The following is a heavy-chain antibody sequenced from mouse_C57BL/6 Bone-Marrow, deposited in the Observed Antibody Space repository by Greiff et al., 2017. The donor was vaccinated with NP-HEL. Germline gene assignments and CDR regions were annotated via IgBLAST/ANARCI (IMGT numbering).Heavy chain of an antibody. CDR2: IRSKSNNYAT. Sequence: DVHLVESGGGLVQPKGSLKLSCAASGFSFNTYAMNWVRQAPGKGLEWVARIRSKSNNYATYYADSLKDRFTISRDDSESMLYLQMNNLKTEDTAMYYCVRQGYESYYLDSRGQGATLTDSP. J-gene: IGHJ2*01. CDR1: GFSFNTYA. D-gene: IGHD2-3*01. V-gene: IGHV10-1*01. CDR3: VRQGYESYYLDS.